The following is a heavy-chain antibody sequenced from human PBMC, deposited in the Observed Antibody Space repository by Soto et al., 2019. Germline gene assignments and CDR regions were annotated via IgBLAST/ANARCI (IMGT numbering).Heavy chain of an antibody. J-gene: IGHJ3*02. D-gene: IGHD3-22*01. Sequence: SETLSLTCPVSGGSISSGNYYWSWIRQHPGKGLEWIGYIYYSGSTYYNPSLKSRVTISVDNAKNSLYLQVNSLRAEDTAVYYCARGDYYDTTGPFSDAFDIWGQGTMVTVSS. CDR2: IYYSGST. CDR1: GGSISSGNYY. CDR3: ARGDYYDTTGPFSDAFDI. V-gene: IGHV4-31*03.